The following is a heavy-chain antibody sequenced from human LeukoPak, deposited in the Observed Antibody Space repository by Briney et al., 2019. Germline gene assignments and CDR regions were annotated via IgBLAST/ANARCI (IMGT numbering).Heavy chain of an antibody. CDR3: ARDLTGLTDY. Sequence: ASVKVSCKASGYTFIGDYMHWVRQAPGQGFEWMGWINPNSGGTNYAQKFQGRVTMTRDTSISTAYMELSRLRSDDTAVYYCARDLTGLTDYWGQGTLVTVSS. D-gene: IGHD3-9*01. CDR1: GYTFIGDY. J-gene: IGHJ4*02. V-gene: IGHV1-2*02. CDR2: INPNSGGT.